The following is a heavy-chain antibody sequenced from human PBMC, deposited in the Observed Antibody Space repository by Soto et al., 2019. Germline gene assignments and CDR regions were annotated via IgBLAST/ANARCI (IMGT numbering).Heavy chain of an antibody. CDR2: ISSDGSST. J-gene: IGHJ3*02. V-gene: IGHV3-74*01. Sequence: EVQLVESGGGFVPPGGSLRLSCAASGFTFSRYYMHWVRQAPGKGLVWVSRISSDGSSTSYADSVKGRFTISRDNAKNTLSLQVNSLRAEDTAVYYCARAGVNHAFDIWGQGTMVTVSS. CDR1: GFTFSRYY. CDR3: ARAGVNHAFDI. D-gene: IGHD2-21*01.